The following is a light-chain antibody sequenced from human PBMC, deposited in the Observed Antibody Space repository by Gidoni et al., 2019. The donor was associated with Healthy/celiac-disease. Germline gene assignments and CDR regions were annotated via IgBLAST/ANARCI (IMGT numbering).Light chain of an antibody. Sequence: DIQMPQSPSSLSASVGDRVTITCRASQSISSYLYWYQQKPWKAPKLLIYAASSLQSGVLSRFSGSGSGTDFTLTISSLKPEDSATYYCQQSYSTLRTFGQGTKVEIK. CDR1: QSISSY. CDR3: QQSYSTLRT. CDR2: AAS. J-gene: IGKJ1*01. V-gene: IGKV1-39*01.